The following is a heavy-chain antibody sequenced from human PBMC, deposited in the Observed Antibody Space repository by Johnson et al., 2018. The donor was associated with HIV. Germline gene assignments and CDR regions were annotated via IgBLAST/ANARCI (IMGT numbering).Heavy chain of an antibody. CDR1: GFTFSEYY. CDR2: ISSSGTTI. J-gene: IGHJ3*02. V-gene: IGHV3-11*04. CDR3: ARYSSSSRDTFDI. D-gene: IGHD6-13*01. Sequence: VQLVESGGGLVKPGGSLRLSCAASGFTFSEYYMSWIRQAPGKGLEWVSYISSSGTTIYYADSVKGRFTISRDNAKNSLYLQMNSLRAEDTAVYYCARYSSSSRDTFDIWGQGTMVTVSS.